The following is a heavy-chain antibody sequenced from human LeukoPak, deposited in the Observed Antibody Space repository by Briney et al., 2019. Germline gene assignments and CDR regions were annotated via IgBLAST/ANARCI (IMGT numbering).Heavy chain of an antibody. Sequence: GGSLRLSCVASGFTFSNYNMNWVRQAPGKGLEWVSYISRSSSTRYYADSVKGRFTISRDNAKNSLYLQMNSLRAEDMAVYYCTELDCNSTNCHDYWGQGTLVTVSS. CDR2: ISRSSSTR. D-gene: IGHD2-2*01. J-gene: IGHJ4*02. CDR1: GFTFSNYN. CDR3: TELDCNSTNCHDY. V-gene: IGHV3-48*04.